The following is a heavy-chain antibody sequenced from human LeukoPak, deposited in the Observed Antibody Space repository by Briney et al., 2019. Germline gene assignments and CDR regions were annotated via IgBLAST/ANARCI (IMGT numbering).Heavy chain of an antibody. CDR1: GGTFSSYA. J-gene: IGHJ3*02. Sequence: ASVKVSCKASGGTFSSYAISWVRQAPGQGLEWMGGIIPILGTANYAQKFQGRVTITADKSTSTAYMELSSLRSEDTAVYYCARDLSPPSYYDSSGYYLDAFDIWGQGTMVTVSS. CDR2: IIPILGTA. V-gene: IGHV1-69*10. CDR3: ARDLSPPSYYDSSGYYLDAFDI. D-gene: IGHD3-22*01.